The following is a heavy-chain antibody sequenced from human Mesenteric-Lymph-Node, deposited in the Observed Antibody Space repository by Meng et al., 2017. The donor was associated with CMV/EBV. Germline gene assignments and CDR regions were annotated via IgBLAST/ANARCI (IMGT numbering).Heavy chain of an antibody. CDR3: ARAYGGNWFDP. D-gene: IGHD2-15*01. Sequence: GESLKISCAASGFTFSAYWMSWVRQAPGKGLEWVANIKQDGSEKYYVDSVKGRFTISRDNAKNSLYLQMNSLRAEDTAVYYCARAYGGNWFDPWGQGTLVTVSS. J-gene: IGHJ5*02. CDR2: IKQDGSEK. V-gene: IGHV3-7*01. CDR1: GFTFSAYW.